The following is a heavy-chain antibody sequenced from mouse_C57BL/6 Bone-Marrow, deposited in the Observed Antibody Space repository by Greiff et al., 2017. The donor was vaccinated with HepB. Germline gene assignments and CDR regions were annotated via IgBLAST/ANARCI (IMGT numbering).Heavy chain of an antibody. J-gene: IGHJ4*01. D-gene: IGHD3-2*02. Sequence: EVKLMESGPGLVKPSQSLSLTCSVTGYSITSGYYWNWIRQFPGNKLEWMGYISYDGSNNYNPSLKNRISITRDTSKNQFFLKLNSVTTEDTATYYCAYSSGYAMDYWGQGTSVTVSS. CDR3: AYSSGYAMDY. CDR1: GYSITSGYY. V-gene: IGHV3-6*01. CDR2: ISYDGSN.